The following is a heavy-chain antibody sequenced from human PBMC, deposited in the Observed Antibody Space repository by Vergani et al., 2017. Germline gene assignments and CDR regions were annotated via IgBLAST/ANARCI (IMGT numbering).Heavy chain of an antibody. V-gene: IGHV1-2*02. Sequence: QVQLVQSGAEVKKPGASVEVSCKASGYTFTGYYMHWVRQAPGQWLEWRGWINPNSGGTNYAQKFQGRVNMTRDTSISTAYMELSRLRSDDTAVYYCARGQWLPTLSFDYWGQGTLVTVSS. D-gene: IGHD6-19*01. CDR3: ARGQWLPTLSFDY. J-gene: IGHJ4*02. CDR2: INPNSGGT. CDR1: GYTFTGYY.